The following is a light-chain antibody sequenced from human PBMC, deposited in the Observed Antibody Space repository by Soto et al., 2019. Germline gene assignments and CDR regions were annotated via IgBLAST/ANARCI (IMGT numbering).Light chain of an antibody. CDR1: QVIKTY. Sequence: AIQLTQSPSSLSASVGDRVSITCRASQVIKTYLAWYQQKQGKAPKLLISGTFTLQSGVSSRFNGSGSGTDFTLTISRLQPEDFATYYCQKYNSAPRTFGPGTKVDIK. J-gene: IGKJ3*01. V-gene: IGKV1-13*02. CDR3: QKYNSAPRT. CDR2: GTF.